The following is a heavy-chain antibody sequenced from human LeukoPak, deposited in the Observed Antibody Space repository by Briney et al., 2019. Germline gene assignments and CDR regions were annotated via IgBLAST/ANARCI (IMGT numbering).Heavy chain of an antibody. D-gene: IGHD6-19*01. CDR1: GYTFTGYY. CDR3: ARAPPPYSSGWYGEGGDY. CDR2: INPNSGGT. V-gene: IGHV1-2*02. J-gene: IGHJ4*02. Sequence: ASVKVSCKASGYTFTGYYMHWVRQAPGQGLEWMGGINPNSGGTNYAQKFQGRVTMTRDTSISTAYMELSRLRSDDTAVYYCARAPPPYSSGWYGEGGDYWGQGTLVTVSS.